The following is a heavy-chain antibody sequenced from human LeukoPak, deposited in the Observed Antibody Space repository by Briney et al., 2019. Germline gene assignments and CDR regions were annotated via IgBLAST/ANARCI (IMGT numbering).Heavy chain of an antibody. CDR2: ISGSGGST. J-gene: IGHJ4*02. Sequence: PGGSLRLSGAASGFTFSSYAMSWVRQAPGKGLEWVSAISGSGGSTYYADSVKGRFTISRDNSKNTLYLQMNSLRAEDTAVYYCAKDREYQLPEYYFDYWGQGTLVTVSS. V-gene: IGHV3-23*01. CDR1: GFTFSSYA. CDR3: AKDREYQLPEYYFDY. D-gene: IGHD2-2*01.